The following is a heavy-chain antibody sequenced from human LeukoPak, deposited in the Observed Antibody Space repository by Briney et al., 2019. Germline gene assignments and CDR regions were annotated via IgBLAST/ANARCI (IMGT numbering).Heavy chain of an antibody. CDR3: AAPGVPAATYYFDY. Sequence: GGSLRLSCAASGFTFSTYGVHWVRQAPGKGLEWVAFIRYDGSNKYYADSVKGRFTISRDNSKNTVYLQMNSLRAEDTAVYYCAAPGVPAATYYFDYWGQGTLVTVSS. CDR2: IRYDGSNK. CDR1: GFTFSTYG. J-gene: IGHJ4*02. D-gene: IGHD2-2*01. V-gene: IGHV3-30*02.